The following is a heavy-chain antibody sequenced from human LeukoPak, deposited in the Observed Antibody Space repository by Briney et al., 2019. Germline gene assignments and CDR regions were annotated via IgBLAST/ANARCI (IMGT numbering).Heavy chain of an antibody. CDR1: GGSISSYY. Sequence: SETLSLTCTVSGGSISSYYWSWIRQPPGKGLEWIGYIYYSGSTNYNPSLKSRVTISVDTSKDQFSLKLSSVTAADTAVYYCAGAYYYDSSGYSRWGQGTLVTVSS. V-gene: IGHV4-59*01. D-gene: IGHD3-22*01. CDR3: AGAYYYDSSGYSR. CDR2: IYYSGST. J-gene: IGHJ4*02.